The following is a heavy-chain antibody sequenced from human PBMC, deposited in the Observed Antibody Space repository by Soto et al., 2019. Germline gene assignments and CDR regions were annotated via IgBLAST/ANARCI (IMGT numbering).Heavy chain of an antibody. CDR3: AKPYCSGGSCYLLAAYYYYYYMDV. CDR2: ISGSGGST. Sequence: GGSLRLSCAASGFTFSSYAMSWVRQAPGKGLEWVSAISGSGGSTYYADSVKGRFTISRDNAKNTLYLQMNSLRAEATAVYYCAKPYCSGGSCYLLAAYYYYYYMDVWGKGTTVTVSS. CDR1: GFTFSSYA. D-gene: IGHD2-15*01. J-gene: IGHJ6*03. V-gene: IGHV3-23*01.